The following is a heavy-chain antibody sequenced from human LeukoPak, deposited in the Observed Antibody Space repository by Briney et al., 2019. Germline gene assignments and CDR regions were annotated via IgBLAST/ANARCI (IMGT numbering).Heavy chain of an antibody. CDR2: INHSGST. D-gene: IGHD3-22*01. CDR3: ARPHSYDSSGSLDY. V-gene: IGHV4-34*01. J-gene: IGHJ4*02. CDR1: GGSSSGYY. Sequence: SETLSLTCAVYGGSSSGYYWSWIRQPPGKGLEWIGEINHSGSTNYNPSLKSRVTISVDTSKNQFSLKLGSVTAADTAVYYCARPHSYDSSGSLDYWGQGTLVTVSS.